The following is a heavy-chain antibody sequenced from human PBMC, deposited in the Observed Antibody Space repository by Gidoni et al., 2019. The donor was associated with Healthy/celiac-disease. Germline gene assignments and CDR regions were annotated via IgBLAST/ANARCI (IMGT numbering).Heavy chain of an antibody. CDR3: AKGDSYYYDSSGESTSDY. D-gene: IGHD3-22*01. CDR1: GFTFSSYS. V-gene: IGHV3-21*01. J-gene: IGHJ4*02. Sequence: EVQLVESGGGLVKPGGSLRLSCAASGFTFSSYSMNWVRQAPGKGLEWVSSISSSSSYIYYADSVKGRFTISRDNAKNSLYLQMNSLRAEDTAVYYCAKGDSYYYDSSGESTSDYWGQGTLVTVSS. CDR2: ISSSSSYI.